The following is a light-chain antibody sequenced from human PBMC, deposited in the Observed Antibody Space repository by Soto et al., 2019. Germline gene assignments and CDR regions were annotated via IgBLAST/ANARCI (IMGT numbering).Light chain of an antibody. V-gene: IGLV2-14*03. CDR3: SSYASSNAQL. CDR2: DVS. Sequence: SALTQPASVSGTPGQSITVSCIGTSSDIGRYNYVSWYQQHPGRAPKLIIRDVSSRPSGVPTRFSGSKSGNSASLTISGLQVEDEAYYFCSSYASSNAQLFGGGTKVTVL. CDR1: SSDIGRYNY. J-gene: IGLJ2*01.